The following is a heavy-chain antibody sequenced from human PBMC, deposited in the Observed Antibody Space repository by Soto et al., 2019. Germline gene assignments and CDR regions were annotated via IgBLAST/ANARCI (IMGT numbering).Heavy chain of an antibody. V-gene: IGHV4-30-4*01. CDR1: GGSISSGDYY. CDR3: ARVGGDYGGKVGDY. Sequence: QVQLQESGPGLVKPSQTLSLTCTVSGGSISSGDYYWSWIRQPPGKGLEWIGYIYYSGSTYYNPSLKSRLTISVDTSKTQFSLKLSSVTAADAAVYYCARVGGDYGGKVGDYWGQGTLVTVSS. J-gene: IGHJ4*02. D-gene: IGHD4-17*01. CDR2: IYYSGST.